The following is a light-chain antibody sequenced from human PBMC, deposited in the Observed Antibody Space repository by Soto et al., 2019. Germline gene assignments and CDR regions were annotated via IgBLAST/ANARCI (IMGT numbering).Light chain of an antibody. Sequence: DIVMTQSPDSVPRSLGEQATITCTPGQSILYSSNNKNYLVWYQQKPGQPPNLLISWASTRESGVPDRFSGNGSGTDFTLTISSLQAEDVAVYYCQKYYSIPITVGQGTRLAIK. CDR3: QKYYSIPIT. V-gene: IGKV4-1*01. J-gene: IGKJ5*01. CDR2: WAS. CDR1: QSILYSSNNKNY.